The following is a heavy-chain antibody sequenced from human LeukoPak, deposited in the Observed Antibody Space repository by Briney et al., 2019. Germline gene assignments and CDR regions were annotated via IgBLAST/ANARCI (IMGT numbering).Heavy chain of an antibody. D-gene: IGHD3-22*01. V-gene: IGHV4-59*12. CDR3: ASSTYYYDSSGQSFDY. CDR2: IYYSGST. Sequence: SETLSLTCTVSGGSISSYYWSWIRQPPGKGLEWIGYIYYSGSTNYNPSLKSRVTISVDTSKNQFSLKLSSVTAADTAVYYCASSTYYYDSSGQSFDYWGQGTLVTVSS. CDR1: GGSISSYY. J-gene: IGHJ4*02.